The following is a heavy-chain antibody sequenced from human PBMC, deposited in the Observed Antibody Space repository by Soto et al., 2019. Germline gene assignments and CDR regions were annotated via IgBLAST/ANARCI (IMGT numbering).Heavy chain of an antibody. D-gene: IGHD5-12*01. CDR3: ASHNGYDPQFDY. CDR2: ISSSSSYI. V-gene: IGHV3-21*01. J-gene: IGHJ4*02. Sequence: GGSLRLSCAASGFTFSSYSMNWVRQAPGKGLEWVSSISSSSSYIYYADSVKGRFTISRDNAKNSLYLQMNSLRAEDTAVYYCASHNGYDPQFDYWGQGTLVTVSS. CDR1: GFTFSSYS.